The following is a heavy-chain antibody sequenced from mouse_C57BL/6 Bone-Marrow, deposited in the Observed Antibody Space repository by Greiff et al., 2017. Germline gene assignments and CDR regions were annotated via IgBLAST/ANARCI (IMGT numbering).Heavy chain of an antibody. J-gene: IGHJ4*01. CDR1: GYTFTNYW. CDR3: SRSRDDAMDY. V-gene: IGHV1-63*01. CDR2: IYPGGGYS. D-gene: IGHD3-3*01. Sequence: VQLQQSGAELVRPGTSVKMSCKASGYTFTNYWIGWAKQRPGHGLEWIGDIYPGGGYSNYNEKFKGKATLTADKSSSTAYMQFSRLTSEDSAIYYWSRSRDDAMDYWGQGTSVTVAS.